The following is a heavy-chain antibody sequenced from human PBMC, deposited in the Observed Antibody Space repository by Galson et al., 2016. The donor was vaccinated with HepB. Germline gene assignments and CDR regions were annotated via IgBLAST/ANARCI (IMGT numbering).Heavy chain of an antibody. Sequence: LRLSCAGSGFTFSTYAMNWIRQAPGRGLEWIGEINHSGSTNYNPSLKSRVAILVDTSKNQFSLKLTSVTAADTAVYYCARGYFWLIAVAGWFFDLWGRGTLVTVSS. J-gene: IGHJ2*01. CDR2: INHSGST. CDR3: ARGYFWLIAVAGWFFDL. D-gene: IGHD6-19*01. CDR1: GFTFSTYA. V-gene: IGHV4-34*01.